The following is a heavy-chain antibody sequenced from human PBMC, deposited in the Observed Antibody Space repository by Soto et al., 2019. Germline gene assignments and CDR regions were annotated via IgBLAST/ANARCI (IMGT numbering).Heavy chain of an antibody. CDR2: INHSGST. J-gene: IGHJ6*03. V-gene: IGHV4-34*01. Sequence: PSETLSLTCAVYGGSFSGYYWSWIRQPPGKGLEWIGEINHSGSTNYNPSLKSRVTISVDTSKNQFSLELSSVTAADTAVYYCARGTWLRLYYYYYMDVWGKGTTVTVSS. CDR3: ARGTWLRLYYYYYMDV. CDR1: GGSFSGYY. D-gene: IGHD5-12*01.